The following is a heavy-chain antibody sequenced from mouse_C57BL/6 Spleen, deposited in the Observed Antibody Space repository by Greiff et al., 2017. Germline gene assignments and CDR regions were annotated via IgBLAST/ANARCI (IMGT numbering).Heavy chain of an antibody. CDR1: GYTFTSYG. CDR2: IYPSSGIT. Sequence: QVQLQQSGAELARPGASVKLSCKASGYTFTSYGISWVKQSTGQGLEWIGEIYPSSGITYYNEKFKGKATLTADKSSSTAYMELRSLTSEDAAVYFCARGGLRGDYWGQGTTLTGAS. J-gene: IGHJ2*01. CDR3: ARGGLRGDY. D-gene: IGHD2-4*01. V-gene: IGHV1-81*01.